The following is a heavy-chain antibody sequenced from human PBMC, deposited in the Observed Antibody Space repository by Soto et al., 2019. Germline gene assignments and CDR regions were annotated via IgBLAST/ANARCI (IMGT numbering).Heavy chain of an antibody. CDR2: ISYDGNNK. Sequence: QVQLVESGGGVVQPGRSLRLSCAASGLTFSTCGMHWVRQAPGKGLEWVAVISYDGNNKYSADSVKGRFTISRDNSKNPVYLQMNSLRPEDTAVYYCVADYVATDTFDIWGQGTMVTVSS. CDR1: GLTFSTCG. D-gene: IGHD3-10*02. CDR3: VADYVATDTFDI. J-gene: IGHJ3*02. V-gene: IGHV3-30*03.